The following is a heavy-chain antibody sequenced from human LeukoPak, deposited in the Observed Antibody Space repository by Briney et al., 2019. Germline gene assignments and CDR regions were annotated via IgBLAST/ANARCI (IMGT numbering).Heavy chain of an antibody. CDR3: ARDTFTYYDFWSGYLDY. J-gene: IGHJ4*02. V-gene: IGHV3-48*01. Sequence: PGGSLRLSCAASGFTFSSYGMHWVRQAPGKGLEWVSYISSSSSTIYYADSVKGRFTISRDNAKNSLYLQMNSLRAEDTAVYYCARDTFTYYDFWSGYLDYWGQGTLVTVSS. D-gene: IGHD3-3*01. CDR1: GFTFSSYG. CDR2: ISSSSSTI.